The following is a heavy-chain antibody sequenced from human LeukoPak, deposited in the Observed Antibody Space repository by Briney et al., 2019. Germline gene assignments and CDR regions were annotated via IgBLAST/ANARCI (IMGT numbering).Heavy chain of an antibody. CDR2: ISYDGSNK. CDR3: AGDTLDY. V-gene: IGHV3-30*03. D-gene: IGHD4-17*01. Sequence: TGGSLRLSCAASGFTFSSYGMHWVRQAPGKGLEWVAVISYDGSNKYYADSVKGRFTISRDNSKNTLYLQMNSLRAEDTAVYYCAGDTLDYWGQGTLVTVSS. J-gene: IGHJ4*02. CDR1: GFTFSSYG.